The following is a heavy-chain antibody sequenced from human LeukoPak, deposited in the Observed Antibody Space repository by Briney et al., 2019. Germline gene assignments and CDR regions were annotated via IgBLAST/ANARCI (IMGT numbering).Heavy chain of an antibody. Sequence: TPSETLSLTCTVSGGSISSYYWSWIRPPPGKGLEWIGYIYYSGSTNYNPSLKSRVTISVDTSKNQFSLKLSSVTAADTAVYYCARDKVNWYFDLWGRGTLVTVSS. CDR3: ARDKVNWYFDL. V-gene: IGHV4-59*01. CDR2: IYYSGST. CDR1: GGSISSYY. J-gene: IGHJ2*01.